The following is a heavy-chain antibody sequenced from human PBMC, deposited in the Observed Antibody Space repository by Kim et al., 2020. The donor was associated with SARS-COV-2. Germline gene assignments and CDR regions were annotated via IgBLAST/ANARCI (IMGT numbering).Heavy chain of an antibody. CDR1: FFTFRSSA. CDR2: ISGSGATT. Sequence: GLSLLLSFSTSFFTFRSSAMSCVSQAPGKGLEWLSAISGSGATTHYADSVKGRFTISRDNSMNTLSLQMTSLRVEDAALYYCAKDGDTSTTRTDSLDIWGQGTMVTVSS. CDR3: AKDGDTSTTRTDSLDI. V-gene: IGHV3-23*01. D-gene: IGHD3-16*01. J-gene: IGHJ3*02.